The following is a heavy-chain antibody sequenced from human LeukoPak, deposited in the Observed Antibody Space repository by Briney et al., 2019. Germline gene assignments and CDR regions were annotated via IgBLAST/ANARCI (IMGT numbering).Heavy chain of an antibody. CDR2: ISGRGSTI. J-gene: IGHJ3*02. Sequence: PGGSLRLSCAASGFTFSSYEMNWVRQAPGKGLEWVSYISGRGSTIYNADSVKGRFTISRDNAKNSLYLQMNSLRAEDTAVYYCASLGATGDTFDIWGQGTMVTVSS. CDR1: GFTFSSYE. V-gene: IGHV3-48*03. CDR3: ASLGATGDTFDI. D-gene: IGHD1-26*01.